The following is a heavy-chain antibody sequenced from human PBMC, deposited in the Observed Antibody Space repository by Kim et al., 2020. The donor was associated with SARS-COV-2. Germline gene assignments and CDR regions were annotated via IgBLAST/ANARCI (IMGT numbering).Heavy chain of an antibody. CDR2: ISYDGSNK. Sequence: GGSLRLSCAASGFTFSSYAMHWVRQAPGKGLEWVAVISYDGSNKYYADSVKGRFTISRDNSKNTLYLQMNSLRAEDTAVYYCARVLGGAAAEYYFDYWGQGTLVTVSS. J-gene: IGHJ4*02. CDR1: GFTFSSYA. D-gene: IGHD7-27*01. V-gene: IGHV3-30*04. CDR3: ARVLGGAAAEYYFDY.